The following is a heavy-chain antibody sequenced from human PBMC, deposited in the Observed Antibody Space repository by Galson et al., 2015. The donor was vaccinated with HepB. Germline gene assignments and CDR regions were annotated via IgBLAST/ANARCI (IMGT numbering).Heavy chain of an antibody. V-gene: IGHV3-23*01. D-gene: IGHD2-21*02. CDR3: AKGGLSLGYCGGDCYSY. Sequence: SLRLSCAASGFTFSSYAMSWVRQAPGKGLEWVSAISGSQITTYYADSVKGRFTISRDNSENTLFLQMNSLRAEDTAVYYCAKGGLSLGYCGGDCYSYWGQGTLVTVSS. CDR2: ISGSQITT. CDR1: GFTFSSYA. J-gene: IGHJ4*02.